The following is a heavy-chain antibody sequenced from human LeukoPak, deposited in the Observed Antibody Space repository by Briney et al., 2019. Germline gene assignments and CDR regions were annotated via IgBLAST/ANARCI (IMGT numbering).Heavy chain of an antibody. CDR2: IIPIFGTA. CDR1: GGTFSSYA. D-gene: IGHD2-15*01. V-gene: IGHV1-69*13. J-gene: IGHJ5*02. CDR3: ARAAVVVVVAATSWFDP. Sequence: GASVKVSCKASGGTFSSYAISWVRQAPGQGLEWMGGIIPIFGTANYAQKFQGRVTITADEPTSTAYMELSSLRSEDTAVYYCARAAVVVVVAATSWFDPWGQGTLVTVSS.